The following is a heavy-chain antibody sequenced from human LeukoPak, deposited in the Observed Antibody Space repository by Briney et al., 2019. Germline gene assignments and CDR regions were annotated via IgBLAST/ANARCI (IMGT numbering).Heavy chain of an antibody. CDR2: ISWNSGSI. V-gene: IGHV3-9*01. Sequence: GRSLRLSCAASGFTFDDYAMHWVRQAPGKGLEWVSGISWNSGSIGYADSVKGRFTISRDNAKNSLYLQMNSLRAEDTALYYCAKDSGSYAFDIWGQGTMVTVSS. CDR1: GFTFDDYA. J-gene: IGHJ3*02. D-gene: IGHD1-26*01. CDR3: AKDSGSYAFDI.